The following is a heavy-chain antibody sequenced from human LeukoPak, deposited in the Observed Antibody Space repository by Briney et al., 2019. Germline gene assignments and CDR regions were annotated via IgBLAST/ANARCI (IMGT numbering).Heavy chain of an antibody. V-gene: IGHV1-69*13. J-gene: IGHJ5*02. CDR3: ALMGDYRVLFDP. CDR1: GYTFTSYG. CDR2: IIPIFGTA. D-gene: IGHD4-17*01. Sequence: ASVKVSCKASGYTFTSYGISWVRQAPGQGLEWMGGIIPIFGTANYAQKFQGRVTITADESTSTAYMELSSLRSEDTAVYYCALMGDYRVLFDPWGQGTLVTVSS.